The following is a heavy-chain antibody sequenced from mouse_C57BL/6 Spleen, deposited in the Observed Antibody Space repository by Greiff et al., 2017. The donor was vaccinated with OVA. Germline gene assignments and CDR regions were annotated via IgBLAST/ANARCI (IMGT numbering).Heavy chain of an antibody. V-gene: IGHV1-61*01. CDR3: ARGTAQEGAY. CDR2: IYPSDSET. D-gene: IGHD3-2*02. Sequence: QVQLQQPGAELVRPGSSVKLSCKASGYTFTSYWMDWVKQRPGQGLEWIGNIYPSDSETHYNQKFKDKATLTVDKSSSTAYMQLSSLTSEDSAVYCCARGTAQEGAYWGQGTLVTVSA. J-gene: IGHJ3*01. CDR1: GYTFTSYW.